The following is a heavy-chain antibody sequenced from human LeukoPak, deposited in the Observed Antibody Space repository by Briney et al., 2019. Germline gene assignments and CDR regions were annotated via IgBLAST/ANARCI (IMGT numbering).Heavy chain of an antibody. CDR2: IYSGGNT. D-gene: IGHD4-11*01. CDR3: AKETTGFHLDY. V-gene: IGHV3-66*01. Sequence: GGSLRLSCAASGFTVSSNYMNWVRQAPGKGLEWVSMIYSGGNTFYTDSVKGRFIISRDNSKNTLDLQMNSLRAEDTAVYYCAKETTGFHLDYWGQGTLVTVSS. CDR1: GFTVSSNY. J-gene: IGHJ4*02.